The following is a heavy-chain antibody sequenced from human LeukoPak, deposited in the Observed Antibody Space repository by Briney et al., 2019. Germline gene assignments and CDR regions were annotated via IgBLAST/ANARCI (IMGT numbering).Heavy chain of an antibody. CDR3: AKAFYYYYYMDV. CDR2: ISGSGGST. V-gene: IGHV3-23*01. CDR1: GVTFSSYA. Sequence: GGSLRLSCAASGVTFSSYAMSWVRQAPGKGLEWVSAISGSGGSTYYADSVKGRFTISRDNSKNTLYLQMNSLRAEDTAVYYCAKAFYYYYYMDVWGKGTTVTVSS. J-gene: IGHJ6*03.